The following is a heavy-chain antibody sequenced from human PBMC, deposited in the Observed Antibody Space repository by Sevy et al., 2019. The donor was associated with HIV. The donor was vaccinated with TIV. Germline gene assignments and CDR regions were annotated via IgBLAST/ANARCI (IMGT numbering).Heavy chain of an antibody. CDR1: GFTFSNYG. CDR2: IRFYGSDK. Sequence: GGSLRLSCVASGFTFSNYGMHWVRQAPGKGLEWVAFIRFYGSDKFYADSVKGRFTISRDNSKNTLYLQMNSLRAEDTALYYCARDPWEKQTSYYYYMDVWGKGTTVTVSS. J-gene: IGHJ6*03. D-gene: IGHD1-26*01. V-gene: IGHV3-30*02. CDR3: ARDPWEKQTSYYYYMDV.